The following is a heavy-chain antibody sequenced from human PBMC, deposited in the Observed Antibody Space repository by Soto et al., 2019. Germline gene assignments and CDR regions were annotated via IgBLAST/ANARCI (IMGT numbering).Heavy chain of an antibody. D-gene: IGHD3-3*01. V-gene: IGHV1-18*04. CDR2: ISAYNGNT. CDR3: ARDQLEGRFLEWLSNYYYYGMDV. J-gene: IGHJ6*02. Sequence: ASVKVSCKASGYTFTSYGISWVRQAPGQGLEWMGWISAYNGNTNYAQKLQGRVTMTTDTSTSTAYMELRSLRSDDTAVYYCARDQLEGRFLEWLSNYYYYGMDVWGQGTTVTVSS. CDR1: GYTFTSYG.